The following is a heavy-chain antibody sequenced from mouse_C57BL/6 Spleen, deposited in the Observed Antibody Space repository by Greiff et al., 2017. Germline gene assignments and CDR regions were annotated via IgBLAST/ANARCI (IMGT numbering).Heavy chain of an antibody. CDR2: ISDGGSYT. CDR3: ARDQDYCGSTLFDY. D-gene: IGHD1-1*01. Sequence: EVQGVESGGGLVKPGGSLKLSCAASGFTFSSYAMSWVRQTPEKRLEWVATISDGGSYTYYPDNVKGRFTISRDNAKNNLYLQMSHLKSEDTAMYYCARDQDYCGSTLFDYWGQGTTLTVSS. J-gene: IGHJ2*01. CDR1: GFTFSSYA. V-gene: IGHV5-4*01.